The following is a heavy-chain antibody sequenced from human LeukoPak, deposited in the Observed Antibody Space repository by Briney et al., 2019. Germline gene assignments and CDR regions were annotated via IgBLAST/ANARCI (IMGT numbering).Heavy chain of an antibody. CDR1: GFTFDDYG. V-gene: IGHV3-20*04. CDR2: INWNGGST. Sequence: GGSLRLSCAASGFTFDDYGMSWVRQAPGKGLEWVSGINWNGGSTGYADSVKGRFTISRDNAKNSLYLQMNSLRAEDTALYYCARDPLDWYAERYGMDVWGQGTTVTVSS. CDR3: ARDPLDWYAERYGMDV. J-gene: IGHJ6*02. D-gene: IGHD2-2*01.